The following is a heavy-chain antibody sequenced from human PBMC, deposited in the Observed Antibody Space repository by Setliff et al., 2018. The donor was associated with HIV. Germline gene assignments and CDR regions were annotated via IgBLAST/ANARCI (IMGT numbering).Heavy chain of an antibody. V-gene: IGHV1-46*04. J-gene: IGHJ4*02. CDR2: IDPGSGAA. D-gene: IGHD6-13*01. CDR1: GYNFAPYR. CDR3: ARVRAAPGGSLEY. Sequence: ASVNVSCKTSGYNFAPYRIHWVRQAPGQGLEWIGSIDPGSGAATYAQKLQGRITMTRDTSTTTVYMHLNSLTSDDSAVYLCARVRAAPGGSLEYWGQGTPVTVSS.